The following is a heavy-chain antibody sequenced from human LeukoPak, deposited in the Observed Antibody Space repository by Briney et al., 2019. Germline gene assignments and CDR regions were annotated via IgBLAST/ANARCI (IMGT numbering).Heavy chain of an antibody. CDR2: INAGNGNT. J-gene: IGHJ4*02. D-gene: IGHD6-13*01. CDR3: ARGSKAVAVWASADLDY. Sequence: ASVKVSCKASGYTFTSYAMHWVRQAPGQRLEWMGWINAGNGNTKYSQESQGRVTITRDTSASTAYMELSSLRSEDMAVYYCARGSKAVAVWASADLDYRGQGTLVTVSS. CDR1: GYTFTSYA. V-gene: IGHV1-3*03.